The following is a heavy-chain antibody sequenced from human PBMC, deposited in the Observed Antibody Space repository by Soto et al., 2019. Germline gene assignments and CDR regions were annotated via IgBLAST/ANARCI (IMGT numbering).Heavy chain of an antibody. J-gene: IGHJ4*02. V-gene: IGHV3-30*18. CDR1: GFTFSSYG. D-gene: IGHD1-26*01. Sequence: GGSLRLSCAASGFTFSSYGMHWVHQAPGKGLEWVAVISYDGSNKYYADSVKGRFTISRDNSKNTLYLQMNSLRAEDTAVYYCAKDLSGTYGPFDYWGQGTLVTVSS. CDR2: ISYDGSNK. CDR3: AKDLSGTYGPFDY.